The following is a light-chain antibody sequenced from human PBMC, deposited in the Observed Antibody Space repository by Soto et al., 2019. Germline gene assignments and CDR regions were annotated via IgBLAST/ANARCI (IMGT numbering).Light chain of an antibody. CDR2: EVS. J-gene: IGLJ2*01. CDR3: SAYAGSNIPVV. Sequence: QSVLTQPPSASGSPGQSVTISCTGTSSDVGGYNCVSWYQQHPGKAPKLMIYEVSQRPSGVPDRFSGSKSGNTASLTVSGLQAEDEADYYCSAYAGSNIPVVFVGGTKLTVL. V-gene: IGLV2-8*01. CDR1: SSDVGGYNC.